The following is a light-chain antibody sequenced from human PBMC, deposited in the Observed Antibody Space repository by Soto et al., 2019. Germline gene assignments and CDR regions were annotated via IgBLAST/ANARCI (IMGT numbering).Light chain of an antibody. CDR1: ETISSW. CDR3: QQYDNYPWT. V-gene: IGKV1-5*03. Sequence: IQMTQSHSTLSGSVGDRVAIGCGAMETISSWLAWYQQKPGKAPKLLIYKASSLESGVPSRFSGSGSETEFTLAINSLQPDDFATYFCQQYDNYPWTFGQGTKVDIK. CDR2: KAS. J-gene: IGKJ1*01.